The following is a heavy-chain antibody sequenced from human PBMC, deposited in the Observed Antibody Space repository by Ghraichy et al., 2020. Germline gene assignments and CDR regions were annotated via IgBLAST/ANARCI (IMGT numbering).Heavy chain of an antibody. CDR3: AKRSGSSSYYFDY. V-gene: IGHV3-23*01. CDR2: ISGSGSNT. J-gene: IGHJ4*02. CDR1: GFTFSSYA. Sequence: GGSLRLSCAASGFTFSSYAMSWVRQAPGKGLEWVSVISGSGSNTFSADSVKGRFTISRDNSKNTLYLRMNSLRAEDTAVYYCAKRSGSSSYYFDYWGQGTLVTVSS. D-gene: IGHD1-26*01.